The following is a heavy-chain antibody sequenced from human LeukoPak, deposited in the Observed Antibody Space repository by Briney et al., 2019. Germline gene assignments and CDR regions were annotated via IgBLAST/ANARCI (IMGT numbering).Heavy chain of an antibody. CDR3: AEGIVGATVDY. Sequence: GGSLRLSCAASGFTFSSYAMSWVRQAPGKGLEWVSAISGSGGSTYYADSVKGRFTISRGNSKNTLYLQMNSLRAEDTAVYYCAEGIVGATVDYWGQGTLVTVSS. V-gene: IGHV3-23*01. D-gene: IGHD1-26*01. CDR1: GFTFSSYA. CDR2: ISGSGGST. J-gene: IGHJ4*02.